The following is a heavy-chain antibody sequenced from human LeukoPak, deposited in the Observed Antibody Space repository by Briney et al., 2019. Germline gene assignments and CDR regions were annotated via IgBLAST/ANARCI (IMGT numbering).Heavy chain of an antibody. CDR1: GFTFSSYD. V-gene: IGHV3-33*01. J-gene: IGHJ4*02. CDR3: ARSRYNLDY. Sequence: GGSLRLSCVASGFTFSSYDMHWVRQAPGKGPEWVAIIRYDGSNENYVDSVKGRFTISRDNSKKTLYLQMNSLRAEDTAVYYCARSRYNLDYWGQGTLVTVSS. CDR2: IRYDGSNE. D-gene: IGHD5-24*01.